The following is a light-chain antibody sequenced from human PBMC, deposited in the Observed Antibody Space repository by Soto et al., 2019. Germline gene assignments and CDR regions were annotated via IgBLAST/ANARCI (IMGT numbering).Light chain of an antibody. CDR1: SSDVGGYNY. Sequence: QSALTQAASVSGSPGQSIIISCTGTSSDVGGYNYVSWYQQHPGKAPKLMIYDVSNRPSGVSNRFSGSKSGNTASLTISGLQAEDEADYYCSSYTSSSTRVFGTGTKVTVL. CDR3: SSYTSSSTRV. V-gene: IGLV2-14*01. CDR2: DVS. J-gene: IGLJ1*01.